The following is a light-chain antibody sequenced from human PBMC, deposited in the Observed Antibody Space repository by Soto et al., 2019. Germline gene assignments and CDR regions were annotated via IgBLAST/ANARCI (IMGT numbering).Light chain of an antibody. CDR3: QQYGSSPPNA. J-gene: IGKJ5*01. V-gene: IGKV3-20*01. CDR2: GSS. Sequence: EKVFTQSPGTLSLWPGERAKLACSASDSVSSGYLAWDQQKPGQAPRLVVYGSSSWATGIPDRFSGSGCCTDLSLTISRLEPEDFAVYYCQQYGSSPPNAFGQGTRLEIK. CDR1: DSVSSGY.